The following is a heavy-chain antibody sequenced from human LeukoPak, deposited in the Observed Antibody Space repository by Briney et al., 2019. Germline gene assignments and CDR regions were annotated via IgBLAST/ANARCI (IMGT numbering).Heavy chain of an antibody. V-gene: IGHV3-74*01. Sequence: GGSLRLSCAASGFGFSDYWMHWVRQVPGRGPVWVSHNSIDGSYTNYADSVKGRFTISRDNAKNSLYLQMNSLRAEDTAVYYCARDALDAFDIWGQGTMVTGSS. CDR1: GFGFSDYW. J-gene: IGHJ3*02. CDR3: ARDALDAFDI. CDR2: NSIDGSYT.